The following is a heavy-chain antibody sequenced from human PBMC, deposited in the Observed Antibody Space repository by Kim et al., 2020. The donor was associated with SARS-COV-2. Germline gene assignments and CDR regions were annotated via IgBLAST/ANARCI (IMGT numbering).Heavy chain of an antibody. CDR3: AKDGASDTAMATGYFDY. J-gene: IGHJ4*02. V-gene: IGHV3-33*06. D-gene: IGHD5-18*01. Sequence: GGSLRLSCAASGFTFSSYGMHWVRQAPGKGLEWVAVIWYDGSNKYYADSVKGRFTISRDNSKNTLYLQMNSLRAEDTAVYYCAKDGASDTAMATGYFDYCGQGTLVTVSS. CDR1: GFTFSSYG. CDR2: IWYDGSNK.